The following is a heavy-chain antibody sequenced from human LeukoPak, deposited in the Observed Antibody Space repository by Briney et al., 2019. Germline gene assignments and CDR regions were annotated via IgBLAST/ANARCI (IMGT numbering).Heavy chain of an antibody. J-gene: IGHJ4*02. V-gene: IGHV3-48*03. CDR2: ISSSGSSI. Sequence: GGFLRLSCAASGFTFSSYEMNWVRQAPGKGLEWVSYISSSGSSIYYADSVKGRFTISRDNAKNSLYLQMNSLRAEDTAVYYCARESLTGDYYDSSAAYWGQGTLVTLSS. D-gene: IGHD3-22*01. CDR1: GFTFSSYE. CDR3: ARESLTGDYYDSSAAY.